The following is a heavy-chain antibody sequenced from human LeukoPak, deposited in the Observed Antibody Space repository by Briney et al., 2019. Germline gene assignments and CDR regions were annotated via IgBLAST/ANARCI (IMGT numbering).Heavy chain of an antibody. D-gene: IGHD5-12*01. CDR3: ARELNIVATITSDY. V-gene: IGHV3-21*01. CDR2: ISSSSSYI. J-gene: IGHJ4*02. Sequence: PGGSLRLSCAASGFTFSSYSMIWVRQAPGKGLEWVSSISSSSSYIYYADSVKGRFTISRDNAKNSLYLQMNSLRAEDTAVYYCARELNIVATITSDYWGQGTLVTVSS. CDR1: GFTFSSYS.